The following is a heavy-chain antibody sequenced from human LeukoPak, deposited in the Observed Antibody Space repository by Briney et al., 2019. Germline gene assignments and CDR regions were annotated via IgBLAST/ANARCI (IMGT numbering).Heavy chain of an antibody. J-gene: IGHJ6*03. D-gene: IGHD1-14*01. CDR1: GFTFSSYS. CDR2: ISYDGSNK. V-gene: IGHV3-30*18. CDR3: AKAGTGVHYYYYMDV. Sequence: GGSLRLSCAASGFTFSSYSMNWVRQAPGKGLEWVAVISYDGSNKYYADSVKGRFTISRDNSKNTLYLQMNSLRAEDTAVYYCAKAGTGVHYYYYMDVWGKGTTVTVSS.